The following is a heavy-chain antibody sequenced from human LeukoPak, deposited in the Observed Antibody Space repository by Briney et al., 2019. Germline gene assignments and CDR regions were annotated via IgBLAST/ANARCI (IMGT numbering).Heavy chain of an antibody. CDR1: GYTFTHYI. V-gene: IGHV1-18*01. CDR3: AREGADDHGRLLWFDP. Sequence: ASVKVSCKASGYTFTHYIINWVRQAPGQGLECMGKISAYNNYTTYAQKFQGRIAMTTDTSTNTAYMDLRSLRSDDTAFYYCAREGADDHGRLLWFDPWGQGTLVTVSS. D-gene: IGHD4-17*01. J-gene: IGHJ5*02. CDR2: ISAYNNYT.